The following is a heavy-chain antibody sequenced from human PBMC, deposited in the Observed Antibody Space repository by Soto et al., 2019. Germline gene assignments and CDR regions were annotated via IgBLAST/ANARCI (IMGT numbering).Heavy chain of an antibody. CDR3: ARDPPGKNDLDY. CDR2: IGVYNGDT. V-gene: IGHV1-18*01. CDR1: GYTFASHG. Sequence: QVQLVQSGAEVKRPGASVKVSCKASGYTFASHGVSWVRQAPGQGLEWMGWIGVYNGDTRYEQKFQGRVTMTTDTSTSTAYMELRSLRSDDTAVYSCARDPPGKNDLDYWGQGTLVTVSS. J-gene: IGHJ4*02. D-gene: IGHD1-1*01.